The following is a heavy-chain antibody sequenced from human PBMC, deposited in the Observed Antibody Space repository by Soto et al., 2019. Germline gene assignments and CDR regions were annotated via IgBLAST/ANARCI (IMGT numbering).Heavy chain of an antibody. D-gene: IGHD6-6*01. CDR2: ISSSSSYI. CDR1: GFSIIDPY. V-gene: IGHV3-11*06. CDR3: ARGEYSSSGPLGWFDP. J-gene: IGHJ5*02. Sequence: GGSLRLSCAASGFSIIDPYMSWVRQVPGKGLEWVAHISSSSSYIYYADSVKGRFTISRDNAKNSLYLQMNSLRAEDTAVYYCARGEYSSSGPLGWFDPWGQGTLVTVSS.